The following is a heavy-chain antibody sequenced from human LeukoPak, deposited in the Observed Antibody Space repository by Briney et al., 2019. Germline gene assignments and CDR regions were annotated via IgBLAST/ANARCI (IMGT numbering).Heavy chain of an antibody. J-gene: IGHJ4*02. CDR3: AKSRGYHGSGREPFDY. Sequence: GRSLRLSCAASGFTFDDYAMHWVRQAPGKGLEWASGITWNSGNIAQADSVKGRFTISRDNAKNSLHLQMDSLRPEDTALYYCAKSRGYHGSGREPFDYWGQGTLVTASS. V-gene: IGHV3-9*01. CDR2: ITWNSGNI. D-gene: IGHD3-10*01. CDR1: GFTFDDYA.